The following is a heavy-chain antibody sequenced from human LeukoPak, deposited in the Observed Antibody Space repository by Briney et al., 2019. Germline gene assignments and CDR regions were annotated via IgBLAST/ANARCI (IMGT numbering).Heavy chain of an antibody. D-gene: IGHD6-13*01. CDR3: ARQAGYSSSWNY. V-gene: IGHV4-39*01. CDR2: IYYSGST. J-gene: IGHJ4*02. CDR1: GGSISSSGYY. Sequence: PSETLSLTRTVSGGSISSSGYYWGWIRQPPGKGLEWIGSIYYSGSTFYNPSLKSRVSISVDTSKNQFSLKLNSVTAADTAVYYCARQAGYSSSWNYWGQGTLVTVSS.